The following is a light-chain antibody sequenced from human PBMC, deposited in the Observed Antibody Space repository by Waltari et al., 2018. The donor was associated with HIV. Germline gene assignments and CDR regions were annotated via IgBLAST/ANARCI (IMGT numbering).Light chain of an antibody. CDR3: HQDAGLPRT. CDR1: QSVTGSH. Sequence: EIVLTQSPGTLSLSPGERATFSCRASQSVTGSHLAWSQQRPGQPPRLLVYGASSRATGIPSRFSGSGSGTDVSLTITRLEPEDFAVYYCHQDAGLPRTFGQGTKLEIK. V-gene: IGKV3-20*01. J-gene: IGKJ2*01. CDR2: GAS.